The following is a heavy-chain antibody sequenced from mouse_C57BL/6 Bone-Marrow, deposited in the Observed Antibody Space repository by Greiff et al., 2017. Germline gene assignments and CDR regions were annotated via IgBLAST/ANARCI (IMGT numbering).Heavy chain of an antibody. Sequence: EVQLQQSVAELVRPGASVKLSCTASGFTINNNYMHWVKQRPGQGLEWIGRIDPAHGNTKYAPKFQGKATITADTSSNTAYLQLSSLTSEDSAIYYCAHDSNYFAWFAYWGEGTLVTVSA. V-gene: IGHV14-3*01. CDR2: IDPAHGNT. CDR3: AHDSNYFAWFAY. CDR1: GFTINNNY. D-gene: IGHD2-5*01. J-gene: IGHJ3*01.